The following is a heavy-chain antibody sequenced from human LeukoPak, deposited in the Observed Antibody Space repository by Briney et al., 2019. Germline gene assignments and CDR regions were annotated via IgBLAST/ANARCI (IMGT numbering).Heavy chain of an antibody. CDR2: IYSGGST. D-gene: IGHD3-10*01. J-gene: IGHJ4*02. Sequence: GGSLRLSCAASGFIVSSNYMSWVRQAPGKGLEWVSLIYSGGSTYYADSVKGRFTISRDNSKNTLYLQMNSLRAEDTAMYYCASLYYYGSGSYSDFWGQGTLVIVSS. V-gene: IGHV3-53*01. CDR1: GFIVSSNY. CDR3: ASLYYYGSGSYSDF.